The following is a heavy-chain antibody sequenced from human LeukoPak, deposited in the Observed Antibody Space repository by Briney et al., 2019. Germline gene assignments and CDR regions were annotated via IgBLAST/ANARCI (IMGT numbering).Heavy chain of an antibody. J-gene: IGHJ6*03. CDR2: ISSSSSYI. Sequence: PGGSLRLSCAASGFTFSSYSMNWVRQAPGKGLEWVSSISSSSSYIYYADSVKGRFTISRDNAKNSLYLQMNSLRAEDTAVYYCARDSGERSGSTLYYYYMDVWGKGTTVTVSS. D-gene: IGHD3-10*01. CDR1: GFTFSSYS. CDR3: ARDSGERSGSTLYYYYMDV. V-gene: IGHV3-21*01.